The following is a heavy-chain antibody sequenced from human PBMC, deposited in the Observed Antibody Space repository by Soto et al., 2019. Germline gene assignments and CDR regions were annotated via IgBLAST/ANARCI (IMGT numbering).Heavy chain of an antibody. D-gene: IGHD3-22*01. CDR1: CYSVSSGYY. J-gene: IGHJ3*02. CDR3: AREDYYDSSGYYWDDAFDI. Sequence: SEALLLTCTGSCYSVSSGYYCGWFRYRPVKGGEWIGSIYHSGSTYSTPSLKSRVTISVDTSKNQFSLKLSSVTAADTAVYYCAREDYYDSSGYYWDDAFDIWGQGTMVTVS. V-gene: IGHV4-38-2*02. CDR2: IYHSGST.